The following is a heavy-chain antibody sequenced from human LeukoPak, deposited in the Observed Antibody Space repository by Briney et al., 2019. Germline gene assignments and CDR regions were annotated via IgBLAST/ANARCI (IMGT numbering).Heavy chain of an antibody. Sequence: ASVKVSCKASGYTFTSYGISWVRQAPGQGLEWMGWISAYNGNTNYAQKLQGRVTMTTDTSTSTAYMELRSLRSGDTAVYYCARVTYYYDSSGYSRLDYYYGMDVWGQGTTVTVSS. CDR2: ISAYNGNT. CDR3: ARVTYYYDSSGYSRLDYYYGMDV. D-gene: IGHD3-22*01. J-gene: IGHJ6*02. CDR1: GYTFTSYG. V-gene: IGHV1-18*01.